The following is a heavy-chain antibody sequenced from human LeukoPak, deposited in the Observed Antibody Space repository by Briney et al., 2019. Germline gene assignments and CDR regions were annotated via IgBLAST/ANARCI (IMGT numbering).Heavy chain of an antibody. V-gene: IGHV1-69*04. CDR1: GGTFSSYA. CDR3: ARSPLSYGDYDEFDY. D-gene: IGHD4-17*01. CDR2: IIPILGIA. Sequence: ASVKVSCKASGGTFSSYAISWVRQAPGQGLEWMGRIIPILGIANYAQKFQGRVTITADKSTSTAYMELRSLRSDDTAVYYCARSPLSYGDYDEFDYWGQGTLVTVSS. J-gene: IGHJ4*02.